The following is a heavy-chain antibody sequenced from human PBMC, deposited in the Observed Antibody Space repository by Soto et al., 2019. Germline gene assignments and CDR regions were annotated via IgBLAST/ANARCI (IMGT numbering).Heavy chain of an antibody. J-gene: IGHJ3*01. Sequence: EVQLLESGGGLVQPGGSLRLSCAASGFTFSSYAMSWVRQAPGNGLEWVPAISGSGGSTYYAESVKGRFTISRDNSKNTLYLQMNILRAEDTAVYYCATSFMTWSAFDFWGQGTMVTVSS. V-gene: IGHV3-23*01. CDR2: ISGSGGST. CDR1: GFTFSSYA. CDR3: ATSFMTWSAFDF. D-gene: IGHD3-3*01.